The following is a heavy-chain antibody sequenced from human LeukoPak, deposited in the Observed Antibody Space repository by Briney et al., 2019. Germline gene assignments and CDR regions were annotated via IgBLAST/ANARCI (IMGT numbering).Heavy chain of an antibody. CDR1: GFAFSSSW. CDR3: SRSQFDY. Sequence: GGSLRLSCAASGFAFSSSWMLWVRQVPGKGLVWVCRIDGDGTTTYADFAKGRFTISRDNTNNILYLQMNSLRPEDTAIYYCSRSQFDYWGRGVLVTVSS. CDR2: IDGDGTT. V-gene: IGHV3-74*01. J-gene: IGHJ4*02.